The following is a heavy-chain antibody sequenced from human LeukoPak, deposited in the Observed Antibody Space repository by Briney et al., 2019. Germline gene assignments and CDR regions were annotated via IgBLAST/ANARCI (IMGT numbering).Heavy chain of an antibody. D-gene: IGHD1-26*01. CDR3: ARDGRISPYSGMDV. CDR2: IYYSGST. Sequence: PSETLSLTCTVSHDSISGHYWSWIRQPPGKGLEWIGYIYYSGSTDYNPSLKSRVSISVDTSKNQFSLKLNSVTPADTAVYYCARDGRISPYSGMDVWGQGTTVTVSS. J-gene: IGHJ6*02. V-gene: IGHV4-59*11. CDR1: HDSISGHY.